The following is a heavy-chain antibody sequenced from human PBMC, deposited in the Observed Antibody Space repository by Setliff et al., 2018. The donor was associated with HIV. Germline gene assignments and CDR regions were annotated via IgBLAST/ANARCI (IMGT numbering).Heavy chain of an antibody. D-gene: IGHD6-13*01. V-gene: IGHV1-46*01. CDR3: ARAGYSSNWYDYYYYMDV. J-gene: IGHJ6*03. Sequence: ASVKVSCKASGYIFTTYYMHWVRQAPGQGLGWMGIINPSGGSTTYAQKFQGRVTLTGDTSTSTVYMELSSLTSEDTAVYFCARAGYSSNWYDYYYYMDVWAKGTTVTVSS. CDR2: INPSGGST. CDR1: GYIFTTYY.